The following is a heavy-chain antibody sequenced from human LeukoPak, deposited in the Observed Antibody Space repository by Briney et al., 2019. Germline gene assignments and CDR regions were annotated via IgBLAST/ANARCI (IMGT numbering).Heavy chain of an antibody. Sequence: GGSLRLSCAASGFTFSSYGMHWVRQAPGKGLEWVAVISYDGSNKYYADSVKGRFTISRDNSKNTLYLQMNSLRAEDTAVYYCARDREAFYGMDVWGQGTSVTVSS. CDR2: ISYDGSNK. CDR3: ARDREAFYGMDV. V-gene: IGHV3-30*03. D-gene: IGHD1-26*01. CDR1: GFTFSSYG. J-gene: IGHJ6*02.